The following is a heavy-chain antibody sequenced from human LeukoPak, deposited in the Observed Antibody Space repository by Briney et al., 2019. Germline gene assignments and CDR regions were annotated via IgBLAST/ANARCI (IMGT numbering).Heavy chain of an antibody. CDR3: ARADSSSWFNYFDY. CDR1: GFTFSSYG. J-gene: IGHJ4*02. V-gene: IGHV3-30*03. CDR2: ISYDGSNK. Sequence: GGSLRLSCAASGFTFSSYGMHWVRQAPGKGLEWVAVISYDGSNKCYADSVKGRVTISRDNSKNTLYLQMNGLRAEDTAVYFCARADSSSWFNYFDYWGQGTLVTVSS. D-gene: IGHD6-13*01.